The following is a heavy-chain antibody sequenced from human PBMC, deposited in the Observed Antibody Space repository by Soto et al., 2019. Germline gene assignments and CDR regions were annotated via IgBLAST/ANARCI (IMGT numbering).Heavy chain of an antibody. V-gene: IGHV4-4*02. Sequence: NLSETLSLTCAVSGVSISSSNWWSWVRQPPGKGLEWIGEIYHSGDTNYNPSLKSRVTISVDKSKNQFSLKLNSVTAADTAVYYCASKYGSGSYYVDYWGQGTLVTVSS. CDR1: GVSISSSNW. CDR3: ASKYGSGSYYVDY. J-gene: IGHJ4*02. CDR2: IYHSGDT. D-gene: IGHD3-10*01.